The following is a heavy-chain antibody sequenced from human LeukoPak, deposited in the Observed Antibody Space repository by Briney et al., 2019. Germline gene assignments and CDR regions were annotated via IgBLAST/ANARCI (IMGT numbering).Heavy chain of an antibody. J-gene: IGHJ4*02. Sequence: GGSLRLSCAASGFTFSTYWMHWVRQVPGKGLVWVSRISSDGANANYADSVKGRFTISRDNAKNTLYLQMNSLRAEDTAVYYCAREVRYFALGDYWGQGTLVTVSS. CDR1: GFTFSTYW. D-gene: IGHD3-9*01. V-gene: IGHV3-74*01. CDR3: AREVRYFALGDY. CDR2: ISSDGANA.